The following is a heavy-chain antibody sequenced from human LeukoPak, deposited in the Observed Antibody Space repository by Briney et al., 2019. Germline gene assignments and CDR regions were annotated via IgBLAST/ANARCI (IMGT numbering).Heavy chain of an antibody. CDR1: GFTFSSYA. Sequence: PGGSLRLSCAASGFTFSSYAMHWVRQAPGKGLEWVAVISYDGSNKYYADSVKGRFTISRDNSKNTLYLQMNSLRAEDTAVYYCARDLPITNYYDSSAPLGWGQGTLVTASS. V-gene: IGHV3-30*04. CDR2: ISYDGSNK. D-gene: IGHD3-22*01. J-gene: IGHJ4*02. CDR3: ARDLPITNYYDSSAPLG.